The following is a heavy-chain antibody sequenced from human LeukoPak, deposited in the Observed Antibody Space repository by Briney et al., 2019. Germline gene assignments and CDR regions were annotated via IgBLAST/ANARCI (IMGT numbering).Heavy chain of an antibody. Sequence: GGSLRLSCAASGFTFSSYAMHWVRQAPGKGLEWVAVISYDGSNKYYADSVKGRFTISRDNSKNTLYLQMNSLRSEDTAVYYCARSYYDILTGPHRRGFSFDYWGQGTLVTVSS. CDR3: ARSYYDILTGPHRRGFSFDY. V-gene: IGHV3-30-3*01. CDR1: GFTFSSYA. J-gene: IGHJ4*02. CDR2: ISYDGSNK. D-gene: IGHD3-9*01.